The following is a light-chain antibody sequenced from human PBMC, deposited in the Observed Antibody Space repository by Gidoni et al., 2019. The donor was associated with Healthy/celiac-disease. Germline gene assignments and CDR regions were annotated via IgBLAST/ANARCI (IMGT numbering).Light chain of an antibody. CDR1: SGSIASNY. CDR3: QSYDSSNQHVI. J-gene: IGLJ2*01. CDR2: EDD. Sequence: NFMLTQPHPVSESPGQPVTISCTGSSGSIASNYVQWYQQRPGSAPTTVIYEDDQRPSGVPDRFSGSIDSSSNSASLTISGLKTEDEADYYGQSYDSSNQHVIFGGGTKLTVL. V-gene: IGLV6-57*02.